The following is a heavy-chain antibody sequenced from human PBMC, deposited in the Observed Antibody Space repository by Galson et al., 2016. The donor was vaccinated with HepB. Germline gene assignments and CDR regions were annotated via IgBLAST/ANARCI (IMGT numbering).Heavy chain of an antibody. V-gene: IGHV3-33*01. J-gene: IGHJ4*02. CDR3: ASLGSLGRCSRGLY. D-gene: IGHD2-15*01. CDR1: GFTFSSYG. CDR2: IWYDGSNE. Sequence: SLRLSCAASGFTFSSYGMHWVRQAPGKGLEWVAVIWYDGSNEYYADSVKGRFTISRDNSKNTLYLQMNSLRAEDTAVYYCASLGSLGRCSRGLYWGQGTL.